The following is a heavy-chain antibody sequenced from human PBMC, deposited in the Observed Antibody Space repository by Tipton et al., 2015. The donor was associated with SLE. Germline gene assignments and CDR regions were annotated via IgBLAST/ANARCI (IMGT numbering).Heavy chain of an antibody. J-gene: IGHJ4*02. V-gene: IGHV4-39*07. Sequence: TLSLTCTVSGGSISSSSYYWGWIRQPPGKGLEWIGEINHSGSTNYNPSLKSRVTISVDTSKNQFSLKLSSVTAADTAVYYCAREDSSSPREYYFDYWGQGTLVTVSS. CDR2: INHSGST. CDR1: GGSISSSSYY. CDR3: AREDSSSPREYYFDY. D-gene: IGHD6-6*01.